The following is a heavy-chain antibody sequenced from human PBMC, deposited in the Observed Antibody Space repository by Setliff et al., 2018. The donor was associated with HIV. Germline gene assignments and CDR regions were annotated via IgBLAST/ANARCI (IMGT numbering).Heavy chain of an antibody. CDR1: GFTFSTYA. CDR2: ISVSGGRT. D-gene: IGHD1-26*01. Sequence: GGSLRLSCAASGFTFSTYAMSWFRQAPGKGLEWVSSISVSGGRTNHADSVQGRFTISRDNSKNTLYVQMNSLRDEDTAVYYCAKAGAVIIDQRLDSWGQGTLVTVSS. J-gene: IGHJ4*02. CDR3: AKAGAVIIDQRLDS. V-gene: IGHV3-23*01.